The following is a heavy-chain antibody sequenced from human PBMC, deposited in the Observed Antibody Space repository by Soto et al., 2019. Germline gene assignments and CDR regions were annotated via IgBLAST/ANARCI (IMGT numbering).Heavy chain of an antibody. V-gene: IGHV4-31*03. CDR3: ANMWGLKIDP. D-gene: IGHD7-27*01. CDR1: GGSIGSNVYY. J-gene: IGHJ5*02. Sequence: QVQLQESGPGLVEPSETLSLTCNVSGGSIGSNVYYWSWIRQFPGKGLEWIGYIFHTGSTYYNPSLKSRVTMSIDTSKNQFSLRLNSVTAADTALYFCANMWGLKIDPWGPGTLVTVSA. CDR2: IFHTGST.